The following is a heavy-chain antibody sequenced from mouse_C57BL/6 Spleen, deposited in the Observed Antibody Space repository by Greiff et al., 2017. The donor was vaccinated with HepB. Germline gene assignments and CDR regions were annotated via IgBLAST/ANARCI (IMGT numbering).Heavy chain of an antibody. V-gene: IGHV1-55*01. D-gene: IGHD2-4*01. Sequence: QVQLQQPGAELVKPGASVKMSCKASGYTFTSYWITWVKQRPGQGLEWIGDIYPGSGSTNYNEKFKSKATLTVDTSSSTAYMQLSSLTSEDSAVYYCATYYEYPAWFAYWGQGTLVTVSA. CDR1: GYTFTSYW. CDR2: IYPGSGST. J-gene: IGHJ3*01. CDR3: ATYYEYPAWFAY.